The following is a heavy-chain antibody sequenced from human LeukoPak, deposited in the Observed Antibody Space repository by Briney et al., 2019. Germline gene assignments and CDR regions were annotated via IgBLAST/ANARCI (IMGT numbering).Heavy chain of an antibody. D-gene: IGHD6-13*01. CDR2: INPSGGST. Sequence: GASVKVSCEASGYTFTSYYMHWVRQAPGQGLEWMGMINPSGGSTSYAQKFQGRVTMTRDTSISTAYMELSRLRSDDTAVYYCARADLAYSSSWTALYYFDYWGQGTLVTVSS. CDR3: ARADLAYSSSWTALYYFDY. V-gene: IGHV1-46*01. J-gene: IGHJ4*02. CDR1: GYTFTSYY.